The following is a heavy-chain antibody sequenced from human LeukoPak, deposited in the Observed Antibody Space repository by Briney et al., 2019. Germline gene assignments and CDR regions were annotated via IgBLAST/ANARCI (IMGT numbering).Heavy chain of an antibody. CDR3: YIPYYDTSAYKGY. J-gene: IGHJ4*02. Sequence: GGSLRLSCAASGFTFSNYWMSWVRQAPGKGLEWVANIKEDESEKYYVDSVKGRFTISRDNSKNTLYLQMDSLRAEDTAVYYCYIPYYDTSAYKGYWGQGTLVTVSS. CDR1: GFTFSNYW. D-gene: IGHD3-22*01. CDR2: IKEDESEK. V-gene: IGHV3-7*05.